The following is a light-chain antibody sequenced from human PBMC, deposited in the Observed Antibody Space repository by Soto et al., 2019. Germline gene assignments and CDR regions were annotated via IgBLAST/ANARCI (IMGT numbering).Light chain of an antibody. J-gene: IGLJ1*01. CDR3: QSYDSSLSGSEV. CDR2: GNS. V-gene: IGLV1-40*01. Sequence: QSVLKQPPSVSGAPGQRVTISCTGSSSNIGAGYDVHWYQQLPGTAPKLLIYGNSNRPSGVPDRFSGSKSGTSASLAITGLQAEDEADYYCQSYDSSLSGSEVFGTG. CDR1: SSNIGAGYD.